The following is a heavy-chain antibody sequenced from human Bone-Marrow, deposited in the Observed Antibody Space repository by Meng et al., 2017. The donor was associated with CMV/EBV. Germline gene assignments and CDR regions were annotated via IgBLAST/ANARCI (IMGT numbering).Heavy chain of an antibody. Sequence: GSLRLSCTVSGDSLRSGGYYWSWIRQPPGKTLEWVGYIYHMGDTNYNPSLKSRVTISVDTSKNQFSLRLSSVTAADTAIYYCARKSPYWYFDLWGRGTLVTVSS. CDR1: GDSLRSGGYY. V-gene: IGHV4-61*08. CDR3: ARKSPYWYFDL. CDR2: IYHMGDT. J-gene: IGHJ2*01.